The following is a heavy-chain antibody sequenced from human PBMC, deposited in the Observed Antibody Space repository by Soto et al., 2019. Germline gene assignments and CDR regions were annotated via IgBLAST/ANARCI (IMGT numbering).Heavy chain of an antibody. CDR2: INGDGTTT. Sequence: EVQLVESGGGLVQPGGSLRLSCPASGFTFNNYWIHWVRQAPGKGLMWVSRINGDGTTTNYADSVKGRFAISRDNAKNTVYLQMNSLRAEDTALYYCARGVRGHYGKDVWGQGTTVTVSS. V-gene: IGHV3-74*01. D-gene: IGHD3-10*01. J-gene: IGHJ6*02. CDR1: GFTFNNYW. CDR3: ARGVRGHYGKDV.